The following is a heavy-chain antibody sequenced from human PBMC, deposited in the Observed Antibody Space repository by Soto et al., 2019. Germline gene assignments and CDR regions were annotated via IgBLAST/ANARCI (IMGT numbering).Heavy chain of an antibody. V-gene: IGHV3-21*01. CDR3: ARVRSYSYGQGYGMDG. CDR2: ISSSSGYI. CDR1: GFTFSTYS. Sequence: GGSLILSCAASGFTFSTYSMNWVRQAPGKGLEWVSSISSSSGYIYYADSVKGRFTISRDDAKNSLSLQMNSLRAEDTAVYYCARVRSYSYGQGYGMDGWGQGTTVTGSS. D-gene: IGHD5-18*01. J-gene: IGHJ6*02.